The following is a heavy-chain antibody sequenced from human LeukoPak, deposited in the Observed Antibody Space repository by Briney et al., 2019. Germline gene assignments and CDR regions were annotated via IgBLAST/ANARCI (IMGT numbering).Heavy chain of an antibody. CDR2: IKQDGSEK. J-gene: IGHJ4*02. V-gene: IGHV3-7*01. D-gene: IGHD3-10*01. Sequence: PGGSLRLSCAASGFTFSSYWMSWVRQAPGKGLEWAANIKQDGSEKYYVDSVKGRFTISRDKAKNSLYLHMNSLRAEDTAVYYCARSLWFGEFFDYWGQGTLVTVSS. CDR3: ARSLWFGEFFDY. CDR1: GFTFSSYW.